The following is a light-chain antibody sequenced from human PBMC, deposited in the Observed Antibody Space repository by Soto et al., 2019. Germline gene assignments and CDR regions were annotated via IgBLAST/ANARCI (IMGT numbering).Light chain of an antibody. V-gene: IGKV1-5*03. CDR3: QHYNSYSDA. Sequence: DIQMTQSPSTLSGSVGDRVTITCRASPPISSWLAWYQQQPGKAPKLLIYQASTLKSGVPSRFSGSGSGTEFTLNISSLQPDEFSTYYCQHYNSYSDAFGQGTKVELK. CDR2: QAS. CDR1: PPISSW. J-gene: IGKJ1*01.